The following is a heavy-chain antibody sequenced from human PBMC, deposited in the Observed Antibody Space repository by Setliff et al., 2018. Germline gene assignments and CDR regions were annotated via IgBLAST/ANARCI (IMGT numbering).Heavy chain of an antibody. CDR1: GFTFSSYA. CDR3: AKESGGSGSYDY. V-gene: IGHV3-23*01. D-gene: IGHD1-26*01. CDR2: ISGRGDST. J-gene: IGHJ4*02. Sequence: PGGSLRLSCAASGFTFSSYAMTWVRQAPGKGLERVSAISGRGDSTFYEDAVKGRFTISRDNSKNTLYLQMNSLRAEDTAIYYCAKESGGSGSYDYWGQGTLVTVSS.